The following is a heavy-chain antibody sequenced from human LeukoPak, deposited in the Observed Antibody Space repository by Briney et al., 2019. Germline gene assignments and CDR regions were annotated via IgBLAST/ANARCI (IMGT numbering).Heavy chain of an antibody. D-gene: IGHD2-21*02. CDR1: GFTFSRYW. CDR3: AISSGGDWVVWFS. V-gene: IGHV3-7*01. J-gene: IGHJ5*02. Sequence: PGGSLRLSCAASGFTFSRYWMSWVRQAPGKGLEWVANIKEDGSEKHYVDSVKGRFIISRDNAKNSLYLQMNSLRADDTAVYYCAISSGGDWVVWFSWGQGTLVTVSS. CDR2: IKEDGSEK.